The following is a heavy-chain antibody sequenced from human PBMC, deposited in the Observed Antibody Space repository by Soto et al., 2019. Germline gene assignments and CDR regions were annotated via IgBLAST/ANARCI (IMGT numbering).Heavy chain of an antibody. CDR1: GYTFTGYY. CDR3: AREKQAYFWSGYPGSEAFDI. J-gene: IGHJ3*02. V-gene: IGHV1-2*04. D-gene: IGHD3-3*01. CDR2: INPNSGGT. Sequence: ASVKVSCKASGYTFTGYYMHWVRQAPGQGLEWMGWINPNSGGTNYAQKFQGWVTMTRDTSISTAYMELSRLRSDDTAVYYCAREKQAYFWSGYPGSEAFDIWGQGTMVTVSS.